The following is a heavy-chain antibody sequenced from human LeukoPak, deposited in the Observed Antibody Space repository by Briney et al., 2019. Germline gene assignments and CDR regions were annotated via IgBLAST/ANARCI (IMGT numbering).Heavy chain of an antibody. CDR1: GYIFTDYY. CDR2: IDPNSGGT. D-gene: IGHD1-1*01. J-gene: IGHJ6*02. V-gene: IGHV1-2*02. Sequence: ASVKVSCKASGYIFTDYYIHWIRQAPGQGLEWMGWIDPNSGGTHHAPNFQGRATVTRDTSSSTVYMGLSRLRSADTAIYYCARSRTPFYYYGMHVWGLGTSVTVSS. CDR3: ARSRTPFYYYGMHV.